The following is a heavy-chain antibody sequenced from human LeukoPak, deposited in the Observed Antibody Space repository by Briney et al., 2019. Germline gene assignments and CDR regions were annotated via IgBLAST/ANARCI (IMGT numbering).Heavy chain of an antibody. CDR3: ARERGPYDAFDI. Sequence: GSLRLSCAASGFTFSNYGMHWVRQAPGKGLEWVTAIWSDGNNKFYVDSVKGRFTISRDNSKNTLDLQLNSLRAEDTAMYYCARERGPYDAFDIWGQGTMVTVSS. CDR2: IWSDGNNK. CDR1: GFTFSNYG. J-gene: IGHJ3*02. V-gene: IGHV3-33*01.